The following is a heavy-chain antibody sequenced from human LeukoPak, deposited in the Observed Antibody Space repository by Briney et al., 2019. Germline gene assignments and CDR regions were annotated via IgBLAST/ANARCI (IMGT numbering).Heavy chain of an antibody. J-gene: IGHJ4*02. CDR3: ARQTTVISFDY. CDR1: GVSISSGDYY. V-gene: IGHV4-30-4*01. Sequence: TSQTLSLTCTVSGVSISSGDYYWTWIRQPPGKGLEWMGYIFYSGSMYYNPSLKSRLTISVDTSKNQFSLKLRSVTAADTAVYYCARQTTVISFDYWGQGALVTVSS. D-gene: IGHD4-17*01. CDR2: IFYSGSM.